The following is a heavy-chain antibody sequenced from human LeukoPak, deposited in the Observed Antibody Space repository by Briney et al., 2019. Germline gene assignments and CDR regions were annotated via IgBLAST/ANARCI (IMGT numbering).Heavy chain of an antibody. CDR2: IRYDGSNK. V-gene: IGHV3-30*02. D-gene: IGHD2-2*01. Sequence: KAGGPLRLSCAASGFTFSSYGMHWVRQAPGKGLEWVAFIRYDGSNKYYADSVKGRFTISRDNSKNTLYLQMNSLRAEDTAVYYCAKDSPAALYYYYMDVWGKGTTVTVSS. J-gene: IGHJ6*03. CDR1: GFTFSSYG. CDR3: AKDSPAALYYYYMDV.